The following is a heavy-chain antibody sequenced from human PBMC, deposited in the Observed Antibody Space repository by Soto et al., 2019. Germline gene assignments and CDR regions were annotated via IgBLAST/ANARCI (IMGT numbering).Heavy chain of an antibody. CDR3: ATQPWGLLLPDAPPNAFDI. CDR2: IYPGDSDI. J-gene: IGHJ3*02. V-gene: IGHV5-51*01. D-gene: IGHD3-16*01. CDR1: GYIFSNYC. Sequence: GESLKISCKGSGYIFSNYCIAWVRQMPGKGLEWMGSIYPGDSDIKYSPSFQGQVTISADKSINTAYLQWSSLEASDTAIYYCATQPWGLLLPDAPPNAFDIWGQGTMVTVSS.